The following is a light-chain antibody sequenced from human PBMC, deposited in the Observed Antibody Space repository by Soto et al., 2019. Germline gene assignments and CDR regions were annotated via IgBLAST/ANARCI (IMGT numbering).Light chain of an antibody. J-gene: IGLJ3*02. V-gene: IGLV2-14*01. CDR2: EVS. CDR1: SSDVGGYNY. Sequence: QSALTQPASVSGSPGQSITISCTGTSSDVGGYNYVSWYQQHPGKAPKLMIYEVSNRPSGVSNRFSGSKSGNTASLTISGLQAEEEADYYCSSYTSSSTPRVFGVGTQLTVL. CDR3: SSYTSSSTPRV.